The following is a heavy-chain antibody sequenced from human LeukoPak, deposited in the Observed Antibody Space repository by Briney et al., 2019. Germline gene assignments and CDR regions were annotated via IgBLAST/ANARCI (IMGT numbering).Heavy chain of an antibody. CDR3: ARAGGVHWFDP. J-gene: IGHJ5*02. CDR1: GGSISSSSYY. CDR2: IYYSGST. D-gene: IGHD2-8*02. V-gene: IGHV4-39*07. Sequence: PSETLSLTCTVSGGSISSSSYYWGWIRQPPGKGLEWIGSIYYSGSTNYNPSLKSRVTISVDTSKNQFSLKLSSVTAADTAVYYCARAGGVHWFDPWGQGTLVTVSS.